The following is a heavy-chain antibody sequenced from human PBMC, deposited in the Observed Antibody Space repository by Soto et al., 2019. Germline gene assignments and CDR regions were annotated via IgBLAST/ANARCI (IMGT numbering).Heavy chain of an antibody. Sequence: GASVKVSCKASGGTFSSYAISWVRQAPGQGLEWMGGIIPIFGTANYAQKFQGRVTITADESTSTAYMELSSLRSEDTAVYYCAREYLHYDILTGPKGYYGMDVWGQGTTVTVSS. CDR2: IIPIFGTA. D-gene: IGHD3-9*01. CDR3: AREYLHYDILTGPKGYYGMDV. CDR1: GGTFSSYA. J-gene: IGHJ6*02. V-gene: IGHV1-69*13.